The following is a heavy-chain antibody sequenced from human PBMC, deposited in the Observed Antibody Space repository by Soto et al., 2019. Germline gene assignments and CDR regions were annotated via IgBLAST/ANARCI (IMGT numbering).Heavy chain of an antibody. CDR1: GYTFTSYG. Sequence: QVHLVQSGAEVKKPGASVKVSCKASGYTFTSYGITWVRQAPGQGLEWMGWISAHNGNTDYAQKLQGRVIVTRDTSTSTAYMELRSLRSDDTAVYYCAKGRYGDYWGQGALVTVSS. V-gene: IGHV1-18*01. CDR2: ISAHNGNT. J-gene: IGHJ4*02. CDR3: AKGRYGDY. D-gene: IGHD1-1*01.